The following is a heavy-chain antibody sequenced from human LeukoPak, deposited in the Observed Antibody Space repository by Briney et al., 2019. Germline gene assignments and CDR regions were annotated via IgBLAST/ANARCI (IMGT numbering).Heavy chain of an antibody. CDR2: IYYSGST. CDR1: GGSISSYY. V-gene: IGHV4-59*01. Sequence: SETLSLTCTVSGGSISSYYWSWIRQPPGKGLEWIGYIYYSGSTNYNPSLKSRVTISVDTSKNQFSLKLSSVTAADTAVYYCARGPRRLQFDYWGQGTLVTVSS. CDR3: ARGPRRLQFDY. J-gene: IGHJ4*02. D-gene: IGHD5-24*01.